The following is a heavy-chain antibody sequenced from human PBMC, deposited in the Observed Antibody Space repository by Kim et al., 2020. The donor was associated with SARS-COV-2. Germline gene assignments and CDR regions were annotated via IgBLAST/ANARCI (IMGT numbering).Heavy chain of an antibody. CDR2: INPNSGGT. Sequence: ASVKVSCKASGYTFTGYYMHWVRQAPGQGLEWMGWINPNSGGTNYAQKFQGRVTMTRDTSISTAYMELSRLRSDDTAVYYCARAGYGSGTHYYYYGMDVWGQGTTVTVSS. D-gene: IGHD3-10*01. J-gene: IGHJ6*02. V-gene: IGHV1-2*02. CDR3: ARAGYGSGTHYYYYGMDV. CDR1: GYTFTGYY.